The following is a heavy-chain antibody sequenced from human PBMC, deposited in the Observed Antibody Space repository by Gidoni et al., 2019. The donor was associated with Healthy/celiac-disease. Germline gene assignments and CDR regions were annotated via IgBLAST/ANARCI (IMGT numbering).Heavy chain of an antibody. D-gene: IGHD3-22*01. CDR2: ISGSGGST. V-gene: IGHV3-23*01. CDR3: AKTPFYYDSSGAAEDAFDI. Sequence: EVQLLESGGGLVQPGGSLRLSCAASGFTFSRYAMSWVRQAPGKGLEWVSAISGSGGSTYYADSVKGRFTISRDNSKNTLYLQMNSLRAEDTAVYYCAKTPFYYDSSGAAEDAFDIWGQGTMVTVSS. J-gene: IGHJ3*02. CDR1: GFTFSRYA.